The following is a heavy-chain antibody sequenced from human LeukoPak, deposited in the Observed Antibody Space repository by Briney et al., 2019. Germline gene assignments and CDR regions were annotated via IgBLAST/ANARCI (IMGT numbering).Heavy chain of an antibody. CDR1: GGSISSYY. V-gene: IGHV4-59*01. CDR2: IYYSGST. Sequence: SETLSLTCTVPGGSISSYYWSWIRQPPGKGLEWIGYIYYSGSTNYNPSLKSRVTISVDTSKNQFSLKLSSVTAADTAVYYCASSGWYRDYFDYWGQGTLVTVSS. D-gene: IGHD6-19*01. CDR3: ASSGWYRDYFDY. J-gene: IGHJ4*02.